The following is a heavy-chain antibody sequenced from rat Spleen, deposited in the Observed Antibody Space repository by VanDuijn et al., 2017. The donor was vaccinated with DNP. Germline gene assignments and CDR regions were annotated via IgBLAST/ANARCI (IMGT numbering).Heavy chain of an antibody. Sequence: EVQVLESGGGLEQPGNSLKLSCATSGFTFSTAWMYWYRQFPEKRLEWVARIKAKSNNYATDYTESVKGRFTISRDDSKSSIYLQMDSLRSEDTATYYCARGATTGDYWGQGVMVTVSS. CDR3: ARGATTGDY. CDR1: GFTFSTAW. J-gene: IGHJ2*01. D-gene: IGHD1-11*01. CDR2: IKAKSNNYAT. V-gene: IGHV6-6*01.